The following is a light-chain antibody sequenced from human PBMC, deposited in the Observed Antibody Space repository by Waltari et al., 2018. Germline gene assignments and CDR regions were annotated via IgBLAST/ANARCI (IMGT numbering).Light chain of an antibody. Sequence: EIVLTQSPGTLSLSPGEGATLSCRTNQTIRTAYLAWYQQKPGQTPTLLIYGTFSSATCIPDRFTGSGSGTDFSLTISSLEPEDFATYYCQQYDISPLTFGGGTKVEIK. V-gene: IGKV3-20*01. CDR2: GTF. CDR1: QTIRTAY. CDR3: QQYDISPLT. J-gene: IGKJ4*01.